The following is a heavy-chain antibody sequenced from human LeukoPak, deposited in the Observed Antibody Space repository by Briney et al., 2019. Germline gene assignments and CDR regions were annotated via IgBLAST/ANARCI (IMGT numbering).Heavy chain of an antibody. V-gene: IGHV3-30*02. CDR3: AKDLRRAGSQLVIMDYYYYMDV. Sequence: GGSLRLSCAASGFTFSSYGMHWVRQAPGKGLEWVAFIRYDGSNKYYADSVKGRFTISRDNSKNTLYLQMNSLRAEDTALHYGAKDLRRAGSQLVIMDYYYYMDVWGKGTTVTLSS. D-gene: IGHD6-6*01. CDR2: IRYDGSNK. J-gene: IGHJ6*03. CDR1: GFTFSSYG.